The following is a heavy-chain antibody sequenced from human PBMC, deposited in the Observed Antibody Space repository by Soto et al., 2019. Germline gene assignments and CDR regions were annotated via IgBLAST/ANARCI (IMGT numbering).Heavy chain of an antibody. J-gene: IGHJ4*02. CDR2: VYYSEVA. CDR3: ARVIITATGTSGFDS. D-gene: IGHD6-13*01. CDR1: GGSIRSSDYY. Sequence: QVQLQESGPGLVKPSQTLSLTCTVSGGSIRSSDYYWSWIRQPPGKGLEWIGYVYYSEVAYYNPSLQSRCFISIDTSKNQFSLTLSSVTAAATAVYYCARVIITATGTSGFDSWGQGTLVTVSS. V-gene: IGHV4-30-4*01.